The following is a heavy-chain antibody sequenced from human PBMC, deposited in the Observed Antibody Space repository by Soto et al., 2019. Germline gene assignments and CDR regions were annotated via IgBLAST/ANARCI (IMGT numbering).Heavy chain of an antibody. CDR3: ARVRLSSSTHNWFDP. CDR1: GFTFSNSW. D-gene: IGHD2-2*01. Sequence: PGGSLRLSCVDSGFTFSNSWMSWVRQAPGKGPEWVANINQDGSQQYYVDSMEGRFTISRDNAKSSLYLQMNSLRADDTAVYYCARVRLSSSTHNWFDPWGQGTLVTVSS. J-gene: IGHJ5*02. CDR2: INQDGSQQ. V-gene: IGHV3-7*03.